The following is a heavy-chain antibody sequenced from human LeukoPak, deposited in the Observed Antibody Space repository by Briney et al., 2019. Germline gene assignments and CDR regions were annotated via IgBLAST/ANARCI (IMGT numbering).Heavy chain of an antibody. J-gene: IGHJ4*02. CDR2: INSDGSST. V-gene: IGHV3-74*01. CDR3: ARVDPTVAFDY. D-gene: IGHD4-23*01. CDR1: GFTFSSYW. Sequence: PGGSLRLSCAASGFTFSSYWMHWVRQAPGKGLVWVSRINSDGSSTSYADSVKGRFTTSRDNAKNTLYLQMNSLRAEDTAVYYCARVDPTVAFDYWGQGTLVTVSS.